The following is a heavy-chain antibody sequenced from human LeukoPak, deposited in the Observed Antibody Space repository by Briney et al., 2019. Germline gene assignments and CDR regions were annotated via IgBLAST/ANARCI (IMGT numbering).Heavy chain of an antibody. D-gene: IGHD3-3*01. V-gene: IGHV3-33*03. CDR2: IWYDGSKK. J-gene: IGHJ6*03. Sequence: AGGSLRLSCAASRFTFSSYGMHSVRHTPGKGLEWVAVIWYDGSKKYYADSVKGRFTISRDNAKRTLYLQMNSLRAEDTAVYYCAKDLFGYDFWSGYPSPMDVWGKGTTVTVSS. CDR3: AKDLFGYDFWSGYPSPMDV. CDR1: RFTFSSYG.